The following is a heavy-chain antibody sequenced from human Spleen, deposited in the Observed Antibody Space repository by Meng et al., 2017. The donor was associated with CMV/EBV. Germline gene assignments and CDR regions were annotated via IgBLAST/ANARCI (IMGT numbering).Heavy chain of an antibody. CDR2: IIPTVDIT. D-gene: IGHD5-24*01. J-gene: IGHJ5*02. V-gene: IGHV1-69*04. CDR3: AREGDGNNLFWFDP. CDR1: GGTFNNYG. Sequence: SGGTFNNYGINWVRQAPGQGLEWMGSIIPTVDITNYAQRFQGRLTISVDISANTVYMDLSSLRSEDTAVYYCAREGDGNNLFWFDPWGQGTLVTVSS.